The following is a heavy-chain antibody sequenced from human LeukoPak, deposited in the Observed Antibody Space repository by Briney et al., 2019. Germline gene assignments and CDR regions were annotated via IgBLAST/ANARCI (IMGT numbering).Heavy chain of an antibody. J-gene: IGHJ3*02. CDR1: GYTFTGYY. D-gene: IGHD5-18*01. CDR3: ARESEGGYSYGYGVYAFDI. CDR2: INPSSGGT. Sequence: ASVKVSCKASGYTFTGYYMHWVRQAPGQGLEWMGWINPSSGGTNYAQKFQGRVTMTRDTFISTAYMELSRLRSDDTAVYYCARESEGGYSYGYGVYAFDIWGQGTMVTVSS. V-gene: IGHV1-2*02.